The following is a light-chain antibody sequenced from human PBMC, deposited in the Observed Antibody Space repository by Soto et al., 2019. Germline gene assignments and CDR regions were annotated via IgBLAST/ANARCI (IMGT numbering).Light chain of an antibody. Sequence: EIVLTQSPATLSVSPGDRVTLSCRASESLFGFLAWYQQKPGQSPRLLIYGGSTRATGIPARFSGSGSATDVTLTISSLQSEDFAVYFCQSYNDWLFASGLGTKLEI. V-gene: IGKV3-15*01. J-gene: IGKJ2*01. CDR2: GGS. CDR1: ESLFGF. CDR3: QSYNDWLFA.